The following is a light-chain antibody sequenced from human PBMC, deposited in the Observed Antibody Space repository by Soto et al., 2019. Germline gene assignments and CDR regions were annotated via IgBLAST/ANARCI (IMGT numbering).Light chain of an antibody. CDR1: QSISSY. CDR2: AAS. J-gene: IGKJ1*01. V-gene: IGKV1-39*01. CDR3: QPSYCTPRT. Sequence: DIQMTQSPSSLSASVGDRVTITCRASQSISSYLNWYQQKPRKAPKLLIYAASSLQSGVPSRFSGRGSGTDFNLTISSLQPEDVATYYCQPSYCTPRTFGHGTKVEIK.